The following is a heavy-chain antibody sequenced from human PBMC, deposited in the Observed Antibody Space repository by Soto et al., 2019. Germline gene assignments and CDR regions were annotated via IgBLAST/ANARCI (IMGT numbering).Heavy chain of an antibody. J-gene: IGHJ4*02. CDR3: ARGRDYLGGDFDY. D-gene: IGHD3-16*01. CDR1: VFTFSNYG. Sequence: PGGSLRLSCTASVFTFSNYGMHWVRQAPGKGLKWVAVISYDGSNKYYADSVKGRFTISRDNSKNTLYLQMNSLRAEDTAVYYCARGRDYLGGDFDYWGQGTRVTVSS. V-gene: IGHV3-30-3*01. CDR2: ISYDGSNK.